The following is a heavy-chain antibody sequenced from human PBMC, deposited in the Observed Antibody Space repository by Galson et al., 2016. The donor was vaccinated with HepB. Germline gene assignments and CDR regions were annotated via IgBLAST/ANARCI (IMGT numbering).Heavy chain of an antibody. CDR2: IRWNSGTK. CDR3: AKVGDGYNAYYFDY. V-gene: IGHV3-9*01. J-gene: IGHJ4*02. Sequence: SLRLSCAGSGFTFDDYAMHWVRQAPGKGLEWVSGIRWNSGTKDYADSVKGRFAISRDNAKSSLYLQMNSPRAEDTALYYCAKVGDGYNAYYFDYWGPGTLVTVSS. D-gene: IGHD5-24*01. CDR1: GFTFDDYA.